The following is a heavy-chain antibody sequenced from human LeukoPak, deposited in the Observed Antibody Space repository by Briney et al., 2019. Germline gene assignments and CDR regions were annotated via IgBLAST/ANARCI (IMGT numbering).Heavy chain of an antibody. CDR1: GFTFSSYA. J-gene: IGHJ4*02. V-gene: IGHV3-23*01. Sequence: GGSLRLSCAASGFTFSSYAMSWVRQAPGKGLEWVAAISGSGGSTYYADSVKGRFTISRDNSKNTLYLQMNSLRAEDTAVYYCAKDAVGYCSSTSCYDSYTSYFDYWGQGTLVTVSS. D-gene: IGHD2-2*01. CDR2: ISGSGGST. CDR3: AKDAVGYCSSTSCYDSYTSYFDY.